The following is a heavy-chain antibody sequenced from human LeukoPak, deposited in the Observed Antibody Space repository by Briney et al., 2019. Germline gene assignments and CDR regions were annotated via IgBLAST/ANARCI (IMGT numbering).Heavy chain of an antibody. D-gene: IGHD3-22*01. J-gene: IGHJ4*02. CDR3: ARGHYYDSSGSKWGFDY. Sequence: GGSLRLSCAASGFTFSSYNMNWVLQAPGKGTDWISYISSYSSTIYYADSVKGRFTISRGNAKNSLYLQMNSLRAEDTAVYYCARGHYYDSSGSKWGFDYWGQGTLVTVSS. CDR1: GFTFSSYN. V-gene: IGHV3-48*01. CDR2: ISSYSSTI.